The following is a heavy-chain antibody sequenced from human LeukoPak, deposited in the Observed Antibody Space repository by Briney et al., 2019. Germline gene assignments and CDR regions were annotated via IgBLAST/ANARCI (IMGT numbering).Heavy chain of an antibody. CDR2: MNPNSGNT. Sequence: VASVKVSCKASGYTFTSYDINWVRQATGQGLEWMGWMNPNSGNTGYAQKFQGRVTMTRNTSISTAYMELSSLRSEDTAVYYCARVREYYGSGSHPPDYWGQGTLVTVSS. CDR1: GYTFTSYD. CDR3: ARVREYYGSGSHPPDY. D-gene: IGHD3-10*01. V-gene: IGHV1-8*01. J-gene: IGHJ4*02.